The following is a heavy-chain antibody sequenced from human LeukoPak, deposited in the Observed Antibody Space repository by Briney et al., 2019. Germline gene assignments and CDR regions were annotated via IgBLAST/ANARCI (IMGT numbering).Heavy chain of an antibody. CDR3: ARQDVVVVAATPDVFDY. V-gene: IGHV4-39*01. Sequence: PSETLSLTCTVSGGSISSSSYYWGWIRQPPGKGLEWIGSIYYSGSTYYNPSLKSRVTISVDTSKNQSSLKLSSVTAADTAVYYCARQDVVVVAATPDVFDYWGQGTLVTVSS. CDR1: GGSISSSSYY. J-gene: IGHJ4*02. D-gene: IGHD2-15*01. CDR2: IYYSGST.